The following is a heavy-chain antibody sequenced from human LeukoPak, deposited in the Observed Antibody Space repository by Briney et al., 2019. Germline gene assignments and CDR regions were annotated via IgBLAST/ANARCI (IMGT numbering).Heavy chain of an antibody. D-gene: IGHD3-9*01. CDR3: SRVRGSTDWYGDY. CDR1: GFTLSSYG. CDR2: IYSDESNK. V-gene: IGHV3-33*01. J-gene: IGHJ4*02. Sequence: SGGSLRLSCAAFGFTLSSYGMHWVRQAPGKGLEWVAIIYSDESNKYYADSVRGRFTISRDISKNTLFLQMNSLSAEDTAVYYWSRVRGSTDWYGDYCGQGTLVTVSS.